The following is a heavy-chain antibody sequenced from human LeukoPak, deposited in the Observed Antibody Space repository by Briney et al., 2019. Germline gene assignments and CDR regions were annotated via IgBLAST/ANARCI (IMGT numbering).Heavy chain of an antibody. CDR3: ARDMSRAGAFDI. J-gene: IGHJ3*02. CDR2: IYYSGST. D-gene: IGHD3-10*02. Sequence: PSETLSLTCTVSGGSISSGVYYWSWIRQHPGKGLEWIGYIYYSGSTYYNPSLKSRVTISVDTSKNQFSLKLSSVTAADTAVYYCARDMSRAGAFDIWGQGTMVTVSS. V-gene: IGHV4-31*03. CDR1: GGSISSGVYY.